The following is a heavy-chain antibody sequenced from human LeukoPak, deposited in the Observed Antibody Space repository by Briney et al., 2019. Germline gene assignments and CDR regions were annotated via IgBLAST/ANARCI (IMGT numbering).Heavy chain of an antibody. J-gene: IGHJ4*02. CDR2: SSGSTSNT. CDR3: AKELSGSYASDFDY. D-gene: IGHD1-26*01. Sequence: GGSLRLSCEASGFTFTNYAMSWVRQAPGRGLEWVSTSSGSTSNTNYGDSVKGRFTISRDTSKNTLYLQMNSLRAEDTALYYCAKELSGSYASDFDYWGQGTLVTVSS. CDR1: GFTFTNYA. V-gene: IGHV3-23*01.